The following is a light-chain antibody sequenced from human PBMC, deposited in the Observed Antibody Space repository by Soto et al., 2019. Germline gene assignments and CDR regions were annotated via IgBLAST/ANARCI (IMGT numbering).Light chain of an antibody. V-gene: IGKV4-1*01. Sequence: DIVMTQSPDSLAVSLGERATINCKSSQSVLYSSNNQNYLAWYQQKPGRPPKLLIYWASTRESGVPDRFTGSGSGTDFTLTISSLRADDVGVYYCQQYYHGRTFGQGTKVEIK. CDR2: WAS. J-gene: IGKJ1*01. CDR3: QQYYHGRT. CDR1: QSVLYSSNNQNY.